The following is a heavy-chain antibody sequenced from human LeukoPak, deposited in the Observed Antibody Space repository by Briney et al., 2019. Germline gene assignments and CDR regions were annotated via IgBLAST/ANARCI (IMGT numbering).Heavy chain of an antibody. V-gene: IGHV1-2*02. CDR1: GYTFTSYD. J-gene: IGHJ4*02. CDR2: INPNSGGT. D-gene: IGHD6-19*01. Sequence: GASVKVSCKASGYTFTSYDINWVRQATGQGLEWMGWINPNSGGTNYAQKFQGRVTMTRDTSISTAYMELSRLRSDDTAVYYCARGIRGGWYVGYWGQGTLVTVSS. CDR3: ARGIRGGWYVGY.